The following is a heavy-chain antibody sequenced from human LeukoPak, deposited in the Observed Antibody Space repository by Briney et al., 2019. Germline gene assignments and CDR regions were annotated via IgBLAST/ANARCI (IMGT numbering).Heavy chain of an antibody. CDR2: INPSDGST. D-gene: IGHD3-16*02. V-gene: IGHV1-46*03. CDR1: GYTFTSYY. J-gene: IGHJ5*02. CDR3: ARDRTNYDYVWGSYRFMSNNWFDP. Sequence: ASVKVSCKASGYTFTSYYMHWVRHAPGQGLEWMGIINPSDGSTSYAQKFQGRVTMTRDTSTSTVYMELSSLRSEDTAVYYCARDRTNYDYVWGSYRFMSNNWFDPWGQGTLVTVSS.